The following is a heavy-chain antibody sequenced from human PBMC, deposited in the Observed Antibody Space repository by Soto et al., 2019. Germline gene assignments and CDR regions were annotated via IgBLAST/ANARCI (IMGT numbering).Heavy chain of an antibody. J-gene: IGHJ5*02. Sequence: EVQLVESGGGLVKPGGSLRLSCAASGFSFSSYSMNWVRQAPGKGLEWVSSISSSASHINYADSVKGRFTISRDNAKKSLYMQMNSLRAEDTAVYYWARGYTGYCSGGTCYWFAPWGQGTLVTVSS. CDR1: GFSFSSYS. D-gene: IGHD2-15*01. V-gene: IGHV3-21*01. CDR2: ISSSASHI. CDR3: ARGYTGYCSGGTCYWFAP.